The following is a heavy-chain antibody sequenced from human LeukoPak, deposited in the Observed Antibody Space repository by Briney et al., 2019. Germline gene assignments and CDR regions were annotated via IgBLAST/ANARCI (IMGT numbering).Heavy chain of an antibody. CDR2: ISYDGSNK. D-gene: IGHD3-10*01. V-gene: IGHV3-30*18. J-gene: IGHJ3*02. CDR1: GFTFSSYG. Sequence: GGSLRLSCAASGFTFSSYGMHWVRQAPGKGLEWAAVISYDGSNKYYADSVKGRFTISRDNSKNTLYLQMNSLRAEDTAVYYCAKGSITMVRGGGAFDIWGQGTMVTVSS. CDR3: AKGSITMVRGGGAFDI.